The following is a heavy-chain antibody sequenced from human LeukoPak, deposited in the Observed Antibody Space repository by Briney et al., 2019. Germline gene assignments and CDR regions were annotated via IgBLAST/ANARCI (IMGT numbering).Heavy chain of an antibody. CDR1: GGSFSGYY. CDR2: INHSGST. J-gene: IGHJ4*02. CDR3: ARSRAFFDY. Sequence: SETLSLTCAVYGGSFSGYYWSWIRQPPGKGLEWIGEINHSGSTNYNPSLKSRVTISVDTSKNQFSLKLSSVTAADTAVYYCARSRAFFDYWGQGTLVTVSS. V-gene: IGHV4-34*01.